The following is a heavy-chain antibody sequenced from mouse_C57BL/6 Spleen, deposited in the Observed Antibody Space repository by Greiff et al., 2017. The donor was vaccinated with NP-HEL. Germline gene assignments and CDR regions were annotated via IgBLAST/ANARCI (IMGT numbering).Heavy chain of an antibody. CDR1: GYTFTDYY. J-gene: IGHJ3*01. V-gene: IGHV1-26*01. CDR2: INPNNGGT. CDR3: AREDYGSSSAWFAY. Sequence: EVKLMESGPELVKPGASVKISCKASGYTFTDYYMNWVKQSHGKSLEWIGDINPNNGGTSYNQKFKGKATLTVDKSSSTAYMELRSLTSEDSAVYYCAREDYGSSSAWFAYWGQGTLVTVSA. D-gene: IGHD1-1*01.